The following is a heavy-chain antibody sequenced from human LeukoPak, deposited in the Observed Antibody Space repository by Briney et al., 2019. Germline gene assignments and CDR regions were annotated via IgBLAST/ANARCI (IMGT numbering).Heavy chain of an antibody. CDR3: ARDSYYYGSGNGLDV. V-gene: IGHV1-18*01. CDR2: ISGYKGNT. J-gene: IGHJ6*02. D-gene: IGHD3-10*01. Sequence: ASLKVSCEASGDTFITYGISSVRQTPGHGLEWIGWISGYKGNTQCAQMPQGRVTMTTDTSKSTAYMDLRSVRSDDTAVYYCARDSYYYGSGNGLDVWGQGTTVTVSS. CDR1: GDTFITYG.